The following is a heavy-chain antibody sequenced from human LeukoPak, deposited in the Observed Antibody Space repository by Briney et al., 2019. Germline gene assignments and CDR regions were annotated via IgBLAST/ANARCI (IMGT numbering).Heavy chain of an antibody. CDR1: GASIRSYY. Sequence: SETLSLTCTISGASIRSYYWSWIRQPAGKGLEWIGRVYISGSNNYSPSLKSRVTMSVDTSKNQFSLNLNSVTAADTAVYYCARELGDSSGPEYYHGMDVWGQGTTVTVSS. CDR3: ARELGDSSGPEYYHGMDV. CDR2: VYISGSN. D-gene: IGHD6-19*01. J-gene: IGHJ6*02. V-gene: IGHV4-4*07.